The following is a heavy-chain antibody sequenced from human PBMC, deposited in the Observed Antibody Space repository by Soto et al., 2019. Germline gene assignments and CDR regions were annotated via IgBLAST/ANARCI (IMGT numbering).Heavy chain of an antibody. CDR2: IHHCGST. Sequence: PSETLSLTCAVSDSSISSGGYSWSWIRQPPGKGLEWIAYIHHCGSTYYNPSLKSRVTISVESSHTQFSLKLSSVTAAYTAVYYCARVPDRWGQGTLVTVSS. CDR1: DSSISSGGYS. V-gene: IGHV4-30-2*01. CDR3: ARVPDR. D-gene: IGHD2-2*01. J-gene: IGHJ4*02.